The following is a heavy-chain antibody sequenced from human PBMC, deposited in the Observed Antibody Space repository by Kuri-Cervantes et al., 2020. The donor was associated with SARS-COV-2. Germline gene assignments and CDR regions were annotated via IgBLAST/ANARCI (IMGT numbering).Heavy chain of an antibody. D-gene: IGHD6-13*01. CDR3: AKDVAAGTRAPPEYFQH. CDR2: ISGGGGST. Sequence: ETLSLTCATSGFTFTSYAMSWVRQAPGKGLEWVSTISGGGGSTYYADSVEGRFTISRDSSKNTLYLQMISLRAEDTAVYYCAKDVAAGTRAPPEYFQHWGQGTLVTVSS. CDR1: GFTFTSYA. V-gene: IGHV3-23*01. J-gene: IGHJ1*01.